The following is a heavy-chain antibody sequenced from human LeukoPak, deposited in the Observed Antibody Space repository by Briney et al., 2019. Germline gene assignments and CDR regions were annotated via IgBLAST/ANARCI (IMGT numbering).Heavy chain of an antibody. D-gene: IGHD2-15*01. Sequence: GGSLRLSCAASGFTFSSYAMSWVRQAPGKGLEWVSAISGSGDSTYYADSVKGRFTISRDNSKNTLYLQMNSLRAEDTAVYYCAKDGSRAWDIGFQHWGQGTLVTVSS. CDR1: GFTFSSYA. CDR3: AKDGSRAWDIGFQH. CDR2: ISGSGDST. J-gene: IGHJ1*01. V-gene: IGHV3-23*01.